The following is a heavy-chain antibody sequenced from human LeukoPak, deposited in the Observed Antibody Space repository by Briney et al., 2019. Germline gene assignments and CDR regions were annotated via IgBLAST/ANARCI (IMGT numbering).Heavy chain of an antibody. CDR1: GFTFSSYA. V-gene: IGHV3-23*01. CDR2: ISGSGGST. CDR3: AKATNYATSPFDY. D-gene: IGHD1-26*01. Sequence: GGSLRLSCAASGFTFSSYAMSWVRQAPGKGLEWVSAISGSGGSTYYADSVKGRFTISRDNSENTLYLQMNSLRAEDTAVYYCAKATNYATSPFDYWGQGTLVTVSS. J-gene: IGHJ4*02.